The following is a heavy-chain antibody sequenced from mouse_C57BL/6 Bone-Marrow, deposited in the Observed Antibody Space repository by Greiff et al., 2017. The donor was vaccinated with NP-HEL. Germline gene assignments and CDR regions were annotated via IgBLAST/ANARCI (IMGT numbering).Heavy chain of an antibody. CDR2: IDPTSGGT. CDR3: ARWGYYGSYWYFDV. CDR1: GYTFTSYW. Sequence: VQLQQPGAELVKPGASVKLSCKASGYTFTSYWMHWVKQRPGRGLEWIGRIDPTSGGTKYNEKFKSKATLTVDKPSSTAYMQLSSLTSEDSAVYYCARWGYYGSYWYFDVWGTGTTVTVSS. D-gene: IGHD1-1*01. J-gene: IGHJ1*03. V-gene: IGHV1-72*01.